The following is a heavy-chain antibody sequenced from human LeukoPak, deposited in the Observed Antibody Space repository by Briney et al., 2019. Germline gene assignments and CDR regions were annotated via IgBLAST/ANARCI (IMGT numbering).Heavy chain of an antibody. J-gene: IGHJ4*02. CDR2: ISSSSSYI. D-gene: IGHD3-10*01. V-gene: IGHV3-21*01. Sequence: GGSLRLSCAASGFTFSSCSMNWVRQAPGKGLEWVSSISSSSSYIYYADSVKGRFTISRDNAKNSLYLQMNSLRAEDTAVYYCARDSDGNFDYWGQGTLVTVSS. CDR3: ARDSDGNFDY. CDR1: GFTFSSCS.